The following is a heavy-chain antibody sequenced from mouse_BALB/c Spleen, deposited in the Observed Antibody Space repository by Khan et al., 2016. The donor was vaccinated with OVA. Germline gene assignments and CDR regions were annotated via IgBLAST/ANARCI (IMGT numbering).Heavy chain of an antibody. D-gene: IGHD2-12*01. CDR2: IDSNGGST. J-gene: IGHJ2*01. Sequence: EVELVESGGGIVQPGGSLNRSCAASRFTISSNGMSSVRQTPDKRLELVATIDSNGGSTDYPASVKSRINIAGEKDKNALYLQMRSLKSENTAMYYGARSAIWVQGTTLTVSS. CDR1: RFTISSNG. V-gene: IGHV5-6-3*01. CDR3: ARSAI.